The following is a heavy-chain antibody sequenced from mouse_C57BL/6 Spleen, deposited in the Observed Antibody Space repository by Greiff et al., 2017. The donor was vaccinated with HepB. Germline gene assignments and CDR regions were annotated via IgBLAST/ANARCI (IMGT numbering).Heavy chain of an antibody. CDR1: GYTFTSYW. Sequence: QVQLQQPGAELVKPGASVKLSCKASGYTFTSYWMHWVKQRPGQGLEWIGMIHPKSGSTNYNEKFKSKATLTVDKSSSTAYMQLSSLTSEDSAVYYCARREYSNYDFDVWGTGTTVTVSS. J-gene: IGHJ1*03. D-gene: IGHD2-5*01. V-gene: IGHV1-64*01. CDR3: ARREYSNYDFDV. CDR2: IHPKSGST.